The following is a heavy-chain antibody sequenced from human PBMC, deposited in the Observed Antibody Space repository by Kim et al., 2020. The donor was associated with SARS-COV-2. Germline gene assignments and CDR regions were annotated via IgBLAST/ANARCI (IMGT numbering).Heavy chain of an antibody. CDR1: GFTFSSYA. CDR2: ISGSGGST. V-gene: IGHV3-23*01. J-gene: IGHJ4*02. Sequence: GGSLRLSCAASGFTFSSYAMSWVRQAPGKGLEWVSAISGSGGSTYYADSVKGRFTISRDNSKNTLYLQMNSLRAEDTAVYYCAKRLTNIGIVWFGELTFDYWGQGTLVTVSS. D-gene: IGHD3-10*01. CDR3: AKRLTNIGIVWFGELTFDY.